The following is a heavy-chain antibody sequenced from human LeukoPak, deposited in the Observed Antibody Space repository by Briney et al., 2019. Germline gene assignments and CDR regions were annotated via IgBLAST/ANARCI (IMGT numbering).Heavy chain of an antibody. V-gene: IGHV4-59*01. Sequence: SETLSLTCTVSGGSISSYYWSWIRQPPGKGLEWIGYIYYSGSTNYNPSLKSRVTISVDTSKNQFSLKLSSVTAADTAVYYCARDGPLYSSGWYQGPFFYYGVDVWGQGTTVTVSS. D-gene: IGHD6-19*01. J-gene: IGHJ6*02. CDR2: IYYSGST. CDR3: ARDGPLYSSGWYQGPFFYYGVDV. CDR1: GGSISSYY.